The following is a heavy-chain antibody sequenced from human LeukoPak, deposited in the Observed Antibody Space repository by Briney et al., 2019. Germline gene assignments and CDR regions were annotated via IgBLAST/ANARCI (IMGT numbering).Heavy chain of an antibody. CDR2: INTNTGNP. J-gene: IGHJ4*02. D-gene: IGHD6-19*01. CDR1: GYTFTSYA. Sequence: ASVKVSCKASGYTFTSYAMNWVRRAPGQGLEWMGWINTNTGNPTYAQGSTGRFVFSLDTSVSTAYLQISSLKAEDTAVYYCARGGGSGWYQEANQDWGQGTLVTVSS. V-gene: IGHV7-4-1*02. CDR3: ARGGGSGWYQEANQD.